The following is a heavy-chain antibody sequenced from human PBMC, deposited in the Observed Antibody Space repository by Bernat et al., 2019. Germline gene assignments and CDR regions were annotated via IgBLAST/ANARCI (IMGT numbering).Heavy chain of an antibody. V-gene: IGHV4-61*01. J-gene: IGHJ3*02. D-gene: IGHD2-15*01. Sequence: QLQLQESGPGLVKPSETLSLTCTVSGGSVSSGSYYWSWIRQPPGKGLEWIGYIYYSGSTNYNPSLKSRVTISVDTSKNQFSLKLSSVTAADTAVYYCARGARRVVAATLRAFDIWGQGTMVTVSS. CDR1: GGSVSSGSYY. CDR2: IYYSGST. CDR3: ARGARRVVAATLRAFDI.